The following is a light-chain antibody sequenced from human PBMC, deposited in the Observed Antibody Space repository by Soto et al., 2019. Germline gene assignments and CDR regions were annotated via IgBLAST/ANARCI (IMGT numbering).Light chain of an antibody. Sequence: VLTQSPATLSLSQGERANLSCRASQFIDRYLAWYRQRPGQAPRIIIFGASGRATGIPDRFGGSGSGTDFTLTINSLEPEDFAVYYCQPRNVWPPITFGQGTRLEI. CDR3: QPRNVWPPIT. CDR2: GAS. V-gene: IGKV3-11*01. CDR1: QFIDRY. J-gene: IGKJ5*01.